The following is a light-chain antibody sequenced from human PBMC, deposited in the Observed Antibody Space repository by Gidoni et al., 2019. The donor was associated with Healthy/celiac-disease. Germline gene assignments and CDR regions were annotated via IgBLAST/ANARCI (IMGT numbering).Light chain of an antibody. CDR2: GAS. V-gene: IGKV3-20*01. CDR3: QQSPYT. CDR1: QSVSSSY. Sequence: EIVLTQSPGTLSLSPGERATLSCRASQSVSSSYLAWYQQKPGQAPRLLIYGASSRATGIPDRFSGSGSGKDFTRTISRLEPEDFAVYYCQQSPYTFGQGTKLEIK. J-gene: IGKJ2*01.